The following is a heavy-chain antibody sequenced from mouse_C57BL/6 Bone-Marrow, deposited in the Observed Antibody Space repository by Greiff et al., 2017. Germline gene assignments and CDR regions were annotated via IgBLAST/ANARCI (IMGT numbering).Heavy chain of an antibody. D-gene: IGHD1-1*01. CDR2: IDPNSGGT. V-gene: IGHV1-72*01. J-gene: IGHJ1*03. Sequence: QVQLQQPGAELVKPGASVKLSCKASGYTFTSYWMHWVKQRPGRGLEWIGRIDPNSGGTKYNEKFKSKATLTVDKPSSTAYIQLSSLTSEDSAVYYCASRYYGSSYWYFDVWGTGTTVTVSS. CDR1: GYTFTSYW. CDR3: ASRYYGSSYWYFDV.